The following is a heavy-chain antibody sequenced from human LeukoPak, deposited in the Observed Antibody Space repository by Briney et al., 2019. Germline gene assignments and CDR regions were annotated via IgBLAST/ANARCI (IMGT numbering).Heavy chain of an antibody. Sequence: PGGSLRLSCAASGFTFSSYAMSWVRQAPGKGLEWVPAISGSGGSTYYADSVKGRFTISRDNSKNTLYLQMNSLRAEDTAVYYCARGVDIVATIQDYWGQGTLVSVSS. CDR2: ISGSGGST. CDR1: GFTFSSYA. V-gene: IGHV3-23*01. D-gene: IGHD5-12*01. CDR3: ARGVDIVATIQDY. J-gene: IGHJ4*02.